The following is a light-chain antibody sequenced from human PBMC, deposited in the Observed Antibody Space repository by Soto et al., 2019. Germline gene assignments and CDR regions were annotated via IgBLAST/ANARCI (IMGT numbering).Light chain of an antibody. V-gene: IGKV3-11*01. CDR3: QQRSNWPRT. Sequence: EIVLTQSPGTLSLSPGERATLSCRASQIVTSSYLAWYQLKPGQAPRLLLYAASMRPPGIPDRFSGSGSGTDFTLTISSLEPEDFAVYYCQQRSNWPRTFGQGTKVDIK. CDR1: QIVTSSY. CDR2: AAS. J-gene: IGKJ1*01.